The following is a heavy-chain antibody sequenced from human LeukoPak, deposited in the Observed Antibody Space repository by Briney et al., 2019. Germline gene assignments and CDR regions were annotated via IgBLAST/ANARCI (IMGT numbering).Heavy chain of an antibody. V-gene: IGHV4-61*02. CDR2: IYTSGST. CDR3: ARVGGITMIVVLITDAFDI. Sequence: SETLSLTCTVSGGSISSGSYYWRWIRQPAGKGLEWIGRIYTSGSTNYNPSLKSRVTISVDTSKNQFSLKLRSVTAADTAVYYCARVGGITMIVVLITDAFDIWGQGTMVTVSS. D-gene: IGHD3-22*01. CDR1: GGSISSGSYY. J-gene: IGHJ3*02.